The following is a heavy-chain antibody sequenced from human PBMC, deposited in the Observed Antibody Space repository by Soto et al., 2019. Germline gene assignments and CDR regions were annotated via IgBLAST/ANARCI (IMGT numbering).Heavy chain of an antibody. D-gene: IGHD3-22*01. CDR3: ARRAYYYDSSGYHPDRFDP. J-gene: IGHJ5*02. CDR1: GYTFTSYD. V-gene: IGHV1-8*01. CDR2: MNPNSGNT. Sequence: GPSVKVSCKASGYTFTSYDINWVRQATGQGLEWMGWMNPNSGNTGYAQKFQGRVTMTRNTSISTAYMELSSLRSEDTAVYYCARRAYYYDSSGYHPDRFDPWGQGTLVTVSS.